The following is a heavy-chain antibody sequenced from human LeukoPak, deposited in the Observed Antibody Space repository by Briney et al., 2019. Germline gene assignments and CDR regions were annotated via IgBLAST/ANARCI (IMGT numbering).Heavy chain of an antibody. CDR2: IYDRGST. CDR3: AKIEVGGFDP. V-gene: IGHV4-59*11. Sequence: SETLSLTCTVPGASISSHYWCWIRQTPGTGLEWVGDIYDRGSTTYNPSLKSRVSISVDTSRNQFSLNLRSVTAADTAVYYCAKIEVGGFDPWGQGTLVTVSS. J-gene: IGHJ5*02. D-gene: IGHD1-26*01. CDR1: GASISSHY.